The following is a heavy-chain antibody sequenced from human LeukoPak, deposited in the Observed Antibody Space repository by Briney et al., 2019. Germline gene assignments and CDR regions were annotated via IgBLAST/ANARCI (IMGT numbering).Heavy chain of an antibody. CDR3: VRDLDHNDFWSGYWPDAFDS. Sequence: GGSLRLSCAASGFTFSSYGMHGLRQAPGKGLEGVAVIWYDGTNEYYADSVKGRFTISRDNSRNTLYLQMSSLRAEDTALYYCVRDLDHNDFWSGYWPDAFDSWGQGTMVFVSS. D-gene: IGHD3-3*01. V-gene: IGHV3-33*01. CDR2: IWYDGTNE. CDR1: GFTFSSYG. J-gene: IGHJ3*02.